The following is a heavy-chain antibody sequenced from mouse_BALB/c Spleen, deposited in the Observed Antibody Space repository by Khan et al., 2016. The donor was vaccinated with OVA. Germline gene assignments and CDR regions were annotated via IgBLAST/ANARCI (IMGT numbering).Heavy chain of an antibody. CDR3: AREGYYGNYRAWFAY. V-gene: IGHV1S56*01. D-gene: IGHD2-1*01. CDR1: GYTFTNYY. Sequence: VQLQQSGPELVKPGTSVRISCKASGYTFTNYYINWVKQRPGQGLEWIGWIYPGDVNTKYNEKFKGKATLTADKSSNTAYIQLSSLTSEDSAVYFCAREGYYGNYRAWFAYWGQGTLVTV. CDR2: IYPGDVNT. J-gene: IGHJ3*01.